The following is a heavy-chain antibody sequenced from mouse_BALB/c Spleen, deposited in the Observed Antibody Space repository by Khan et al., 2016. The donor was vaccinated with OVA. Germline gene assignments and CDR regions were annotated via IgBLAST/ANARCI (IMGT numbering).Heavy chain of an antibody. V-gene: IGHV5-6-5*01. Sequence: EVELVESGGGLVQPGGSLKLSCAASGFTFSNSAMSWVRPTPETRLEWVASISSGGSTYYPDSVKGRFTISRDNARNILYLQMSSLRSEDTAMYYCARDYWFAYWGQGTLVTVSA. CDR1: GFTFSNSA. CDR2: ISSGGST. J-gene: IGHJ3*01. CDR3: ARDYWFAY.